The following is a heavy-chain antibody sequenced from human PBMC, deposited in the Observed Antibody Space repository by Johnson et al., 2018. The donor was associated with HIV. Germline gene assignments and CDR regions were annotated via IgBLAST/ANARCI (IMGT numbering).Heavy chain of an antibody. CDR2: ISSTGNTL. J-gene: IGHJ3*01. V-gene: IGHV3-11*04. Sequence: QVQLVESGGGLVKPGGSLTLSCAASGFTFSDYYVSWVRQAPGKGLEWVSYISSTGNTLYYADSVRGRFTISRDNAKNSLFLQMNSLSAEDTAIYYCARDPPGRAFDVWGLGTTVTVSS. CDR1: GFTFSDYY. CDR3: ARDPPGRAFDV.